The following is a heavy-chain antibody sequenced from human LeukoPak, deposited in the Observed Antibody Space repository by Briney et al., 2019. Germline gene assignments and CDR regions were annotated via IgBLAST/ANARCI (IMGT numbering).Heavy chain of an antibody. D-gene: IGHD3-10*01. Sequence: GGSLRLSCAASGFTFSSYWMSWVRQAPGKGLEGVANIKQDGSEKYYVDSVKGRFTISRDKAKNSLYLQMKSLRAEDTAVYYCARDSYGSGSYYNNWFAPWGQGTLVTVSS. CDR2: IKQDGSEK. V-gene: IGHV3-7*01. J-gene: IGHJ5*02. CDR3: ARDSYGSGSYYNNWFAP. CDR1: GFTFSSYW.